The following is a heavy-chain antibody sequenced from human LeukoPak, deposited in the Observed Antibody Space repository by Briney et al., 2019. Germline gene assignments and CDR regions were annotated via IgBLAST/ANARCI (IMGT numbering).Heavy chain of an antibody. CDR3: ASVLGGHAFDI. Sequence: SETLSLTCTVSGGSISSSSYYWGWIRQPPGKGLEWIGSMYYSGSTYYNPSLKSRVTISVDTSKNQFSLKLSSVTAADTAMYFCASVLGGHAFDIWGQGTMVTVSS. J-gene: IGHJ3*02. D-gene: IGHD3-3*02. V-gene: IGHV4-39*07. CDR2: MYYSGST. CDR1: GGSISSSSYY.